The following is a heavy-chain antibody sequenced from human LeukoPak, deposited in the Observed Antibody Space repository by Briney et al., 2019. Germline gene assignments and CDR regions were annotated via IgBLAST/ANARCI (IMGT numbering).Heavy chain of an antibody. CDR3: ARCITIFGVVSYYYGMDV. CDR2: ISGSGGST. V-gene: IGHV3-23*01. CDR1: GFTFSSYA. Sequence: PGASLRLSCAASGFTFSSYAMSWVRQAPGKGPEWVSAISGSGGSTYYADSVKGRFTISRDNSKNTLYLQMNSLRAEDTAVYYCARCITIFGVVSYYYGMDVWGQGTTVTVSS. J-gene: IGHJ6*02. D-gene: IGHD3-3*01.